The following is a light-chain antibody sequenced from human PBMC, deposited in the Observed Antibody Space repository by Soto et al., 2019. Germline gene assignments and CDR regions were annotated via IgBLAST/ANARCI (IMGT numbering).Light chain of an antibody. CDR1: QAINTY. V-gene: IGKV1-39*01. J-gene: IGKJ5*01. Sequence: DIQMTQSPSFLSASVGDRVTISCRASQAINTYLNWYQQKPGKAPKLLIYGTSDLQNGVPSRFSGGGSATDFTLTISSLQPEDFATYYCQQSYSTLLITFGQGTRLE. CDR2: GTS. CDR3: QQSYSTLLIT.